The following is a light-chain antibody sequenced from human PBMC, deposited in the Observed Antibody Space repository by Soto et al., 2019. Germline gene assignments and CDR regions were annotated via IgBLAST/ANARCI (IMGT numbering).Light chain of an antibody. J-gene: IGKJ1*01. V-gene: IGKV1-17*01. CDR1: QGIRND. CDR3: PQHHNYRTRT. CDR2: AAS. Sequence: DIQMTQSPSSLSASVGDRVTITCRASQGIRNDLGWYQQKPGKSPKRLIYAASSLQTGVPSRFSGSGSGTEITLTNTSLEHEDFATYYCPQHHNYRTRTFGQGTKVEIK.